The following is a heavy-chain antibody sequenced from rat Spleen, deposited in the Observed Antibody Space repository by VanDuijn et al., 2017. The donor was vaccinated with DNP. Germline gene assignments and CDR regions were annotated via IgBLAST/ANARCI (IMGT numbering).Heavy chain of an antibody. Sequence: EVHLVESGGGLVQPGRSLKLSCAASGFSFSKHDMAWVRQAPTKGLEWVASITTSGDISYYPDSVRGRFTISRDNAINTLYLQMNSLRSEDTATYYCARGGRTYFDYWGQGVMVTVSS. J-gene: IGHJ2*01. V-gene: IGHV5S13*01. CDR1: GFSFSKHD. CDR3: ARGGRTYFDY. D-gene: IGHD1-11*01. CDR2: ITTSGDIS.